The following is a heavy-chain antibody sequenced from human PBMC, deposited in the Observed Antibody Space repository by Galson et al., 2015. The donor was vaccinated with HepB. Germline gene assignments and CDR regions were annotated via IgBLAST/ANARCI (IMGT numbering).Heavy chain of an antibody. CDR1: GYTFTNYY. CDR2: IILSGGGT. J-gene: IGHJ4*02. V-gene: IGHV1-46*01. Sequence: SVKVSCKASGYTFTNYYIHWVRRAPGQGLEWVGVIILSGGGTNYAQRVQGRVIMTRDTSTSTVYMDLSSLRAEDTAFYYCAREDGGGVWKTLRYWGQGTLVTVSS. CDR3: AREDGGGVWKTLRY. D-gene: IGHD2-8*02.